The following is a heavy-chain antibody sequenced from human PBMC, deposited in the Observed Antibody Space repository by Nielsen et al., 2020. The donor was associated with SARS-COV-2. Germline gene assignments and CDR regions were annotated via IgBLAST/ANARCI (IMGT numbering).Heavy chain of an antibody. Sequence: SVKVSCKASGGTFSSYAISWVRQAPGQGLEWMGGIIPIFGTANYAQKFQGRVTITADESTSTAYMELSSLRSEDTAVYYCARDYDYGDYYFDYWGQGTLVTVSS. D-gene: IGHD4-17*01. V-gene: IGHV1-69*13. CDR3: ARDYDYGDYYFDY. CDR2: IIPIFGTA. J-gene: IGHJ4*02. CDR1: GGTFSSYA.